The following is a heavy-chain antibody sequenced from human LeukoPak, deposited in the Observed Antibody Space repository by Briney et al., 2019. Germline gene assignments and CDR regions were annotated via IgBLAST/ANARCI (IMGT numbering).Heavy chain of an antibody. J-gene: IGHJ4*02. CDR2: INPNSGGT. Sequence: ASVKVSCKASGYTFTGYYMHWVRQAPGQGLEWMGWINPNSGGTNYAQKFQGRVTMTRDTSISTAYMELSRLRSDDTAVYYCARGTLLWFGELFDSYLFDYWGQGTLVTVSS. CDR3: ARGTLLWFGELFDSYLFDY. D-gene: IGHD3-10*01. CDR1: GYTFTGYY. V-gene: IGHV1-2*02.